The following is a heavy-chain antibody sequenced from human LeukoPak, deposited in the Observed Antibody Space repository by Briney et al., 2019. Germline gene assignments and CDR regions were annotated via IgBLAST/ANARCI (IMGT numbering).Heavy chain of an antibody. V-gene: IGHV4-31*03. D-gene: IGHD3-3*01. CDR3: ARMGIFGVVSYYYYGMDV. J-gene: IGHJ6*02. CDR1: GGSISSGGYY. CDR2: IYYSGST. Sequence: PSETLSLTCTVSGGSISSGGYYWSWIRQHPGTGLEWIGYIYYSGSTYYNSSLKSRVTISVDTSKNQFSLKLSSVTAADTAVYYCARMGIFGVVSYYYYGMDVWGQGTTVTVSS.